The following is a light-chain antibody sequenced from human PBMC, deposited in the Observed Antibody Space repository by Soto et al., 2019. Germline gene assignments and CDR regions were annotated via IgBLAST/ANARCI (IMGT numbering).Light chain of an antibody. CDR3: QQSYSPPWT. CDR2: GAS. J-gene: IGKJ1*01. CDR1: QSVSSN. Sequence: EIVMTQSPATLSVSPGERATLSCRASQSVSSNLAWYQQKPGQAPRLLIYGASTRATGIPARFSGSGSGTEFTLTINSLQPEDFATYYCQQSYSPPWTFGQGTKVEIK. V-gene: IGKV3-15*01.